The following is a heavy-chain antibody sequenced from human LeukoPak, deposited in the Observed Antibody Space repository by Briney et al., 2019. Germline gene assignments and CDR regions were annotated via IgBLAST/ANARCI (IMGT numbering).Heavy chain of an antibody. CDR2: INPNSGGT. CDR1: GYTFTGYY. J-gene: IGHJ4*02. Sequence: ASVKVSCKASGYTFTGYYMHWVRQAPGQGLEWMGWINPNSGGTNYAQKFQGWATMTRDTSISTAYMELSRLRSDDTAVYYCARGGWRGYYYGSGSYDYWGQGTLVTVSS. V-gene: IGHV1-2*04. D-gene: IGHD3-10*01. CDR3: ARGGWRGYYYGSGSYDY.